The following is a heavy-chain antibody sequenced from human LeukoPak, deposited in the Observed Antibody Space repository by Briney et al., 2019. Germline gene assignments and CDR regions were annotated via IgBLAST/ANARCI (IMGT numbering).Heavy chain of an antibody. D-gene: IGHD3-10*01. V-gene: IGHV3-66*01. J-gene: IGHJ4*02. CDR3: ARGVYGSGSSFDY. CDR1: GFSFSTMA. Sequence: AGGSLRLSCAASGFSFSTMAMSWVRQAPGKGLEWVSVIYSGGSTYYADSVKGRFTISRDNSKNTLYLQMNSLRAEDTAVYYCARGVYGSGSSFDYWGQGTLVTVSA. CDR2: IYSGGST.